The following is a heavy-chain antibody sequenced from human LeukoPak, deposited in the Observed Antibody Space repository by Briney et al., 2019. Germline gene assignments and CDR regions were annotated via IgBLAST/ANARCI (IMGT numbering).Heavy chain of an antibody. V-gene: IGHV3-53*01. J-gene: IGHJ4*02. D-gene: IGHD1-26*01. CDR3: VRQMGMGVDS. CDR1: GFTVNINY. CDR2: LYSGGAT. Sequence: AGGSLRLSCAASGFTVNINYMSWVRQTPGKGLEWVSVLYSGGATYYADPVKGRFTISRDNSKNTLYLQMNSLRPEDTAVYYCVRQMGMGVDSWGQGTLVTVSS.